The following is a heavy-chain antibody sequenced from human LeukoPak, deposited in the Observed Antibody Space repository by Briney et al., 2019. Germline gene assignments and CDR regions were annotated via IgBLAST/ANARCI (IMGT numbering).Heavy chain of an antibody. CDR1: GFTFSDYY. J-gene: IGHJ3*02. D-gene: IGHD6-13*01. V-gene: IGHV3-11*01. CDR3: ARKSYSSSWFAFDI. Sequence: GGSLRLSCAASGFTFSDYYMSWIRRAPGKGLEWVSYISSSGSTIYYADSVKGRFTISRDNAKNSLYLQMNSLRAEDTAVYYCARKSYSSSWFAFDIWGQGTMVTVSS. CDR2: ISSSGSTI.